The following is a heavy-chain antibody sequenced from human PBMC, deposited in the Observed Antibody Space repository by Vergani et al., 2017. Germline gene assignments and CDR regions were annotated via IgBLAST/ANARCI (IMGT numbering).Heavy chain of an antibody. CDR1: GITFKNAW. D-gene: IGHD2-2*01. CDR2: IRSKNDGGTA. V-gene: IGHV3-15*01. CDR3: ARPNGASSWIDS. J-gene: IGHJ5*01. Sequence: EVQVVESGGGLIKPGGSLRLSCVVSGITFKNAWINWVRQAPGKGLEWIGRIRSKNDGGTADYAAPLKGRFTISRDDSKDSAFLLVNNLKTEDTAVYYCARPNGASSWIDSWGQGALVTVSS.